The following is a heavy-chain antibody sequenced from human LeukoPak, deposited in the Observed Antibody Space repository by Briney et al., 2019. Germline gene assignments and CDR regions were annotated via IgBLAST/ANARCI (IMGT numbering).Heavy chain of an antibody. D-gene: IGHD3-10*01. Sequence: GGSLRLSCETSGFSFSTYWVSWVRQPPGKGLEWVANIRQDGSEKYYVDSVKGRFTISRDIAKQSVFLQMNSLRAEDTGVYYCARLSAMVRGPEDIFYFEFWGLGTLVTVSA. J-gene: IGHJ4*02. CDR3: ARLSAMVRGPEDIFYFEF. CDR2: IRQDGSEK. V-gene: IGHV3-7*01. CDR1: GFSFSTYW.